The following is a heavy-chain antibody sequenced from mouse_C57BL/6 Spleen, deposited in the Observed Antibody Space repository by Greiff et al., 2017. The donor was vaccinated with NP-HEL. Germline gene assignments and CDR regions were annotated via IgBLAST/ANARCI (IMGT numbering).Heavy chain of an antibody. Sequence: EVQLVESGPGLVKPSQSLSLTCSVTGYSITSGYYWNWIRQFPGNKLEWMGYISYDGSNNYNPSLKNRISITRDTSKNQFFLKLNSVTTEDTATYYCAREDGLGYFDYWGQGTTLTVSS. V-gene: IGHV3-6*01. D-gene: IGHD3-1*01. J-gene: IGHJ2*01. CDR2: ISYDGSN. CDR1: GYSITSGYY. CDR3: AREDGLGYFDY.